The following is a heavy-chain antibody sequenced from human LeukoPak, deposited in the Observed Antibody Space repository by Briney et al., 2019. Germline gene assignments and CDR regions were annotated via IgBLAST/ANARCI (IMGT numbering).Heavy chain of an antibody. Sequence: SETLSLTCTVSGGSVSSYYWSWIRQPPGKGLEWIGYIYSSGSTNYNPSLKSRVTISLDTSKSQFSLKLSSVTAADTAVYYCARLRGFGVITAYYYAMDVWGQGTTVTVSS. CDR3: ARLRGFGVITAYYYAMDV. J-gene: IGHJ6*02. D-gene: IGHD3-3*01. V-gene: IGHV4-59*08. CDR1: GGSVSSYY. CDR2: IYSSGST.